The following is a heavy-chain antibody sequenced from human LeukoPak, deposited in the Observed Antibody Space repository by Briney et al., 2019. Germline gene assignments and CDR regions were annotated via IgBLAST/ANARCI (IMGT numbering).Heavy chain of an antibody. J-gene: IGHJ4*02. CDR1: GFTFSSYG. CDR2: IWYDGSNK. D-gene: IGHD6-6*01. V-gene: IGHV3-33*01. Sequence: GGSLRLSCAASGFTFSSYGMHWVRQAPGKGLEWVAVIWYDGSNKYYADSVKGRFTISRDNSKNTLYLQMNSLRAEDTAVYYCARDHRIAARGIYFDYWGQGTLVTVSP. CDR3: ARDHRIAARGIYFDY.